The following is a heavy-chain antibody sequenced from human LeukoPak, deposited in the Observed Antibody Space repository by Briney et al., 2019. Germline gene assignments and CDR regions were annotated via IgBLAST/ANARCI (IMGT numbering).Heavy chain of an antibody. CDR2: ISYDGSNK. CDR3: TTDDFWSGYWGLY. Sequence: GRSLRLSCAASGFTLSSYGMHWVRQAPGKGLEWVAVISYDGSNKYYADSVKGRFTISRDNSKNTLYLQMNSLKTEDTAVYYCTTDDFWSGYWGLYWGQGTLVTVSS. D-gene: IGHD3-3*01. CDR1: GFTLSSYG. J-gene: IGHJ4*02. V-gene: IGHV3-30*03.